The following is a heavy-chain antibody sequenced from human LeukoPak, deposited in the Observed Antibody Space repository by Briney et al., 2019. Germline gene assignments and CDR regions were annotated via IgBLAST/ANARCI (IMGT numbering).Heavy chain of an antibody. CDR2: ISYDGSNK. J-gene: IGHJ4*02. Sequence: GGSLRLSCAASGFTFSSYAMHWVRQAPGKGLEWVAVISYDGSNKYYADSVKGRFTISRDNSKNTLYLQMNSLRAEDTAVYYCARDFHYYGSGSYLDYWGQGTLVTVPS. CDR1: GFTFSSYA. V-gene: IGHV3-30-3*01. D-gene: IGHD3-10*01. CDR3: ARDFHYYGSGSYLDY.